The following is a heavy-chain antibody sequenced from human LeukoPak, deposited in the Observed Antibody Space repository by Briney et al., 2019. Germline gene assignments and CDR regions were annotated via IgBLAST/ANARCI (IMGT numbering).Heavy chain of an antibody. Sequence: GASVKVSFKASVFTFTSSAVQWVRQASGQRLEWMGWIVVGSGNTNYAQKFQERVTITRDMSTSTAYMELSSLRSEDTAVYYCAAIGLGCSSTSCYIAWFDPWGQGTLVTVSS. CDR2: IVVGSGNT. D-gene: IGHD2-2*02. J-gene: IGHJ5*02. CDR1: VFTFTSSA. V-gene: IGHV1-58*01. CDR3: AAIGLGCSSTSCYIAWFDP.